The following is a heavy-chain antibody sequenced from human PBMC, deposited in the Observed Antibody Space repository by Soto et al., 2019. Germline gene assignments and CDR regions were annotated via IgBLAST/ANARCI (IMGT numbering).Heavy chain of an antibody. D-gene: IGHD3-10*01. CDR2: MNADSGNT. Sequence: ASVKVSCKAFGYTFNNYHLNWVRQATGQGLEWLGWMNADSGNTDYAQRFQGRLTMTWNTSISTAYMELSSLRSDDTAVYFCARALVFRGTIIRPFDYWGQGSLVTVSS. V-gene: IGHV1-8*01. J-gene: IGHJ4*02. CDR3: ARALVFRGTIIRPFDY. CDR1: GYTFNNYH.